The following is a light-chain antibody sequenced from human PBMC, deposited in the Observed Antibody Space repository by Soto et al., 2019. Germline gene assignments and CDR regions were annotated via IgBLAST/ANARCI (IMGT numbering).Light chain of an antibody. CDR3: HLYGSLPET. CDR1: QTVSSNF. J-gene: IGKJ1*01. V-gene: IGKV3-20*01. Sequence: EMVLTQSPDTLSLSPGERATLSCRASQTVSSNFLAWYQQRPGQAPRLLIYGASSRAAGIPDRFSGSGSVTDFALTISILEPEDLSVCYCHLYGSLPETFGLGTKVVIK. CDR2: GAS.